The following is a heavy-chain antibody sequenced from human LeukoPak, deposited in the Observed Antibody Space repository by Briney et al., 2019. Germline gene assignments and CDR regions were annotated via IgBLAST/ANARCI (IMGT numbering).Heavy chain of an antibody. CDR2: IKPDGSEK. J-gene: IGHJ4*02. V-gene: IGHV3-7*05. CDR1: GFPFSSYW. Sequence: GGSLRLSCAASGFPFSSYWMSWVRQAPGKGLEWVANIKPDGSEKSYVDSVKGRFTISRDNAKNSLYLQMNSLRAEDTAVYYCARGQMAGYWGQGALVTVSS. D-gene: IGHD5-24*01. CDR3: ARGQMAGY.